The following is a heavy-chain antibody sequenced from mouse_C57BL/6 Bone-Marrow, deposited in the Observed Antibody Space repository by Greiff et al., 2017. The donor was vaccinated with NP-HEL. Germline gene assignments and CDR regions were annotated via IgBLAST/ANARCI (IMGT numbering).Heavy chain of an antibody. CDR3: TRRHYGSSYGYFDV. Sequence: EVQLQQSGTVLARPGASVKMSCKTSGYTFTSYWMHWVKQRPGQGLEWIGAIYPGNRDTSYNQKFKGKAKLTAVTSASTAYMELSSLTNEDSAVYYCTRRHYGSSYGYFDVWGTGTTVTVSS. D-gene: IGHD1-1*01. CDR1: GYTFTSYW. V-gene: IGHV1-5*01. J-gene: IGHJ1*03. CDR2: IYPGNRDT.